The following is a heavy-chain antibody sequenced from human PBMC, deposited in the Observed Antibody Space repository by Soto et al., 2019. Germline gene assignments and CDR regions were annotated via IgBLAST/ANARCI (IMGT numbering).Heavy chain of an antibody. Sequence: QVQLVESGGGVVHPGRSLRLSCAASGFTFSSYGMHWVRQAPGKGLEGVAVISYDGSNKYYADSVKGRFTISRDNSKNTLYMQMHSLRAEDMAVYYCAKKMRGFGEPTLLWYWGQGPLVTVSS. CDR2: ISYDGSNK. J-gene: IGHJ4*02. CDR3: AKKMRGFGEPTLLWY. V-gene: IGHV3-30*18. CDR1: GFTFSSYG. D-gene: IGHD3-10*01.